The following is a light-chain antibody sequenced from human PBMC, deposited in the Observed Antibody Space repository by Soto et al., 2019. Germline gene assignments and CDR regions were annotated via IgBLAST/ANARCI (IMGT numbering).Light chain of an antibody. V-gene: IGKV3-20*01. J-gene: IGKJ5*01. CDR2: GTS. Sequence: EIVLTQSPATLSLSPGERATLSCRASQSVSSYSLAWYQQKPGQAPRLVMYGTSNRATGIPDRFSGSGSGTDFTLTITRLEPEDFAVYYCQQYGGSPRTFGQGTRLEI. CDR1: QSVSSYS. CDR3: QQYGGSPRT.